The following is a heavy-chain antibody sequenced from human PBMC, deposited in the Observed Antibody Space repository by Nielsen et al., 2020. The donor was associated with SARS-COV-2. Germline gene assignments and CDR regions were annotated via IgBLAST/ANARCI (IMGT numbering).Heavy chain of an antibody. Sequence: WIRQPPGKGLEWVSSISSSSSYIYYADSVKGRFTISRDNSKNTLYLQMNSLRAEDTAVYYCARESVNYYDSSGYHHTTAFDIWGQGTMVTVSS. CDR3: ARESVNYYDSSGYHHTTAFDI. V-gene: IGHV3-21*01. CDR2: ISSSSSYI. D-gene: IGHD3-22*01. J-gene: IGHJ3*02.